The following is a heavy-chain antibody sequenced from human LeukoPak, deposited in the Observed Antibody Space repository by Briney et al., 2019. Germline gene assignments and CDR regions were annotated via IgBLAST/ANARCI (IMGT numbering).Heavy chain of an antibody. CDR1: GGTFNRYA. V-gene: IGHV1-69*13. J-gene: IGHJ3*02. D-gene: IGHD3-22*01. CDR3: ARQITMIEEGAFDI. Sequence: SVKVSCKASGGTFNRYAISWVRLAPGQGLEWMGGIIPIIGTVNYAQKFQGRVTITADESTSTAYMELSSLRSEDTAVYYCARQITMIEEGAFDIWGQGTMVTVSS. CDR2: IIPIIGTV.